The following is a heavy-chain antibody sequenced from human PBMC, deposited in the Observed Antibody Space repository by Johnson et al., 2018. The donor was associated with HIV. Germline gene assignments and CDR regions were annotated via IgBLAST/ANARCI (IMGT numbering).Heavy chain of an antibody. Sequence: VQLVESGGGVVQPGGSLRLSCAASGFSFSSYTVHWVRQSPGKGLEWVSLISHDGSNEYYADSVKGRFTVSRDNSKNTLYLQMSSLRAEDTAVYYRARVAGAWGHDALEIWGQGTMVTVSS. V-gene: IGHV3-30-3*02. CDR2: ISHDGSNE. CDR1: GFSFSSYT. CDR3: ARVAGAWGHDALEI. J-gene: IGHJ3*02. D-gene: IGHD6-19*01.